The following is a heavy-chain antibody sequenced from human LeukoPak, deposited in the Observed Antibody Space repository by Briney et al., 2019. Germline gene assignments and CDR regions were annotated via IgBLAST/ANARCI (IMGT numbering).Heavy chain of an antibody. CDR2: IYYSGST. J-gene: IGHJ4*02. Sequence: PSETLSLTCTVSGGSISSSSYYWGWIRQPPGKGLEWIGSIYYSGSTYYNPSLKSRVTISVDTSKNQFSLKLSSVTAADTAVYYCARGRWDGAGAFDYWGQGTLVTASS. CDR3: ARGRWDGAGAFDY. CDR1: GGSISSSSYY. D-gene: IGHD1-26*01. V-gene: IGHV4-39*07.